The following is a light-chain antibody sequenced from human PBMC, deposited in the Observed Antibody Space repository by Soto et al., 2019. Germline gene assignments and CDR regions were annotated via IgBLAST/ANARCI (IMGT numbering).Light chain of an antibody. CDR3: LQYDKWPPWT. Sequence: VMTQFPATLSVSPGDRVTLSCRASQSIGNNLAWYRQRPGQAPSLLVYRASTRATDIPARISGSGSGTEFTLTITSLQSEDFALYYCLQYDKWPPWTFGQGTKVEIK. J-gene: IGKJ1*01. CDR1: QSIGNN. CDR2: RAS. V-gene: IGKV3-15*01.